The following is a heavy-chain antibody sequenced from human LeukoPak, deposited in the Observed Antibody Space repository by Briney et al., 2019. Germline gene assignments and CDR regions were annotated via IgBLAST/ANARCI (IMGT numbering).Heavy chain of an antibody. J-gene: IGHJ4*02. D-gene: IGHD3-22*01. CDR3: AKASVGITMIVVVIPYFDY. CDR1: GFTFSSYG. Sequence: GSLRLSCAASGFTFSSYGMSWVRQAPGKGLEWVSAISGSGGSTYYADSVKGRFTISRDNSKNTLYLQMNSLRAEDTAVYYCAKASVGITMIVVVIPYFDYWGQGTLVTVSS. V-gene: IGHV3-23*01. CDR2: ISGSGGST.